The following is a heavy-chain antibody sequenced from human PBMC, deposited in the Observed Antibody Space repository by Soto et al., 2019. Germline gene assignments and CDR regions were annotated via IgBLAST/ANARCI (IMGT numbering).Heavy chain of an antibody. CDR3: TRQWDRWFDA. CDR1: GFTFSDHY. V-gene: IGHV3-72*01. J-gene: IGHJ5*02. CDR2: IRHKADSYTT. Sequence: EVQLVESGGGLVQPGGSLRLSCAASGFTFSDHYIESVRQAPGKGLEWVGRIRHKADSYTTDYAASVKGRFTISRDDSKNSLYLQMNSLRTEDTAVYYCTRQWDRWFDAWGQETLVTVSS. D-gene: IGHD1-26*01.